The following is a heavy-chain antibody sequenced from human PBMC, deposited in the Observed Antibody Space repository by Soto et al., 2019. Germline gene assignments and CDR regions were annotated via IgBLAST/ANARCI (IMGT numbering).Heavy chain of an antibody. D-gene: IGHD6-6*01. Sequence: SQPLRLTWSVSGGTIGNMGDCRSIIRQPPGKGLEWLVTFYYNEGTNYNPSLKSRVTISVDTSKNQFSLKLSSVTAADTAVYYCARRYGSCFDYWGQGTLVTVSS. J-gene: IGHJ4*02. V-gene: IGHV4-59*08. CDR3: ARRYGSCFDY. CDR1: GGTIGNMGDC. CDR2: FYYNEGT.